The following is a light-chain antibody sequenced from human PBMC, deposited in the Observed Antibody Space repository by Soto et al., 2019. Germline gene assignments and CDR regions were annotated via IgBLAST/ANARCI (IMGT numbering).Light chain of an antibody. J-gene: IGLJ3*02. CDR3: AAWDDNLKGPL. V-gene: IGLV1-44*01. Sequence: QSALTQPPSLSGTPGQRVTISCSGSNSNIGRYSVNWYQHFPGTAPKILTYSDDERPSGVPARFSGSKSGTSASLAISGLQSEDEAEYYCAAWDDNLKGPLFGGGTKVTVL. CDR1: NSNIGRYS. CDR2: SDD.